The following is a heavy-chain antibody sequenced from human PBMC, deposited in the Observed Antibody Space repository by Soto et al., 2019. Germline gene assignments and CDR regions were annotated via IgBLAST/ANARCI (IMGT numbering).Heavy chain of an antibody. J-gene: IGHJ4*02. CDR3: AKSGGVTVAGTDLDF. CDR1: GFTFSSYS. CDR2: ISGSGDST. Sequence: GGSLRLSCAASGFTFSSYSMNWVRQAPGKGLEWVASISGSGDSTNYADSVKGRFTVSRDTSDNTLYLQMNSLRAEDTAIYYCAKSGGVTVAGTDLDFWGQGTLVTV. V-gene: IGHV3-23*01. D-gene: IGHD6-19*01.